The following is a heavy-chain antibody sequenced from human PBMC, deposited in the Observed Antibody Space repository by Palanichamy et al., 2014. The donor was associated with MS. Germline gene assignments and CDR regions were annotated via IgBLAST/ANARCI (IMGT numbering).Heavy chain of an antibody. CDR3: AKAVGIAVAGTGAGFDY. Sequence: GYTFTSYYMHWVRQAPGQGLEWMGIINPSGGSTNYAQKFQGRVTMTRDTSTSTVYMELSSLRSEDTAVYYCAKAVGIAVAGTGAGFDYWGQGTLVTVSS. J-gene: IGHJ4*02. V-gene: IGHV1-46*01. CDR1: GYTFTSYY. D-gene: IGHD6-19*01. CDR2: INPSGGST.